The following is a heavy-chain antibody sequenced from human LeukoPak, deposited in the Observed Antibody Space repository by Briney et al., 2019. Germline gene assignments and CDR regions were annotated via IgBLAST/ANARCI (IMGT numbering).Heavy chain of an antibody. D-gene: IGHD2-21*02. CDR3: ATGDPFCSGDCYSPFDY. CDR1: GYTFTGYY. V-gene: IGHV1-2*02. J-gene: IGHJ4*02. Sequence: ASVKVSCKASGYTFTGYYMHWVRQAPGQGLEWMGWINPNSGGTNYAQKFQGRVTTTRDTSISTAYMELSSLTSEDTAVYYCATGDPFCSGDCYSPFDYWGQGTPVTVPS. CDR2: INPNSGGT.